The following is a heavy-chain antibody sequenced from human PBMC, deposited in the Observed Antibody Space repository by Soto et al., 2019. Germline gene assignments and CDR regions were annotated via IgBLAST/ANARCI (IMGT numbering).Heavy chain of an antibody. CDR1: GYTFTSYG. CDR2: ISAYNGNT. Sequence: GASVKVSCNASGYTFTSYGISWVRQAPGQGLEWMGWISAYNGNTNYAQKLQGRVTMATDTSTSTAYMELRSLRSDDTAVYYCARDIVVVVAATLNWFDPWGQGTLVTVS. J-gene: IGHJ5*02. CDR3: ARDIVVVVAATLNWFDP. D-gene: IGHD2-15*01. V-gene: IGHV1-18*01.